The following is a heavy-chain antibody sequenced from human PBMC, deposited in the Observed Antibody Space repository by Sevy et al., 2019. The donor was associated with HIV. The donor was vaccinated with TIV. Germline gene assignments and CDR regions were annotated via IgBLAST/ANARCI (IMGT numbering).Heavy chain of an antibody. CDR3: ARDKVEGGTMVQDNDY. J-gene: IGHJ4*02. V-gene: IGHV3-74*03. CDR1: GFSFSSYW. CDR2: INSDGTYT. D-gene: IGHD3-10*01. Sequence: GGSLRLSCAASGFSFSSYWMHWVRQVPGKGLVWLSRINSDGTYTKYGDYAKGRFTISRDNAKNTLYLQMDSLRAEDTAVYYCARDKVEGGTMVQDNDYWGQGTLVTVSS.